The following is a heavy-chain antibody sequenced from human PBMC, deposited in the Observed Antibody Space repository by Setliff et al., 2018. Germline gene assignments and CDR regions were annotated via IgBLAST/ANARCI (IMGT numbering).Heavy chain of an antibody. J-gene: IGHJ4*02. CDR3: VRGSAYSSGSFDC. CDR2: ISSSGTTK. D-gene: IGHD3-22*01. CDR1: GFTFSSYE. Sequence: GGSLRLSCTTSGFTFSSYEVNWVRQAPGKGLEWVSYISSSGTTKHYADSVKGRFTISRDDARNSMYLQMDSLRVEDTAVYYCVRGSAYSSGSFDCWGQGTLVTVSS. V-gene: IGHV3-48*03.